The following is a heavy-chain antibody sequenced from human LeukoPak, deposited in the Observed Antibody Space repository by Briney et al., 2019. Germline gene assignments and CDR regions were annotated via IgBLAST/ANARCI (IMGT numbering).Heavy chain of an antibody. CDR1: GFTFSGYA. CDR3: ARVRGEDHVVVPAAGRTNIAAAGPCDY. J-gene: IGHJ4*02. D-gene: IGHD2-2*01. V-gene: IGHV3-69-1*01. Sequence: PGGSLRLSCAASGFTFSGYAMNWVRQAPGKGLEWVSYISSSSTIQYADSVKGRFTISRDNAKNLLYLQMSSLRAEDTAVYYCARVRGEDHVVVPAAGRTNIAAAGPCDYWGQGTQVTVSS. CDR2: ISSSSTI.